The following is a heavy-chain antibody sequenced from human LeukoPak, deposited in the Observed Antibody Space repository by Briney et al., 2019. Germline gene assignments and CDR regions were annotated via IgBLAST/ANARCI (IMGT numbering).Heavy chain of an antibody. CDR3: TTDVGHYDILTGYKTIDAFDI. D-gene: IGHD3-9*01. CDR2: IKSKTDDGTT. J-gene: IGHJ3*02. V-gene: IGHV3-15*01. CDR1: GFTFSNAW. Sequence: GGFLRLSCAASGFTFSNAWMNWVRQAPGKGLEWVGRIKSKTDDGTTDYAAPVKGRFTISRDDSKNTLYLQMNSLKTEDTAVYYCTTDVGHYDILTGYKTIDAFDIWGQGTMVTVSS.